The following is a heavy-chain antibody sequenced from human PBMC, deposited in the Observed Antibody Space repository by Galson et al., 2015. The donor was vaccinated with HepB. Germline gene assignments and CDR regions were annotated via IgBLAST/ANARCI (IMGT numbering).Heavy chain of an antibody. CDR3: VHEFCTNGVCDNFNY. J-gene: IGHJ4*02. CDR2: ISKDGRAQ. Sequence: SLRLSCATSGFTFRNYGMQWVRQAPGKGLEWVAVISKDGRAQFYADSVKCRFTITRDNSKNTLDLQLRSLRPEDTALYYCVHEFCTNGVCDNFNYWGQGTLVTVSS. V-gene: IGHV3-30*03. CDR1: GFTFRNYG. D-gene: IGHD2-8*01.